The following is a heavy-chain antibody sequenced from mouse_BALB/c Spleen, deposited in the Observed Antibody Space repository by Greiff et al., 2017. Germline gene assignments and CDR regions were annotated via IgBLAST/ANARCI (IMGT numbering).Heavy chain of an antibody. CDR2: IRLKSNNYAT. D-gene: IGHD2-1*01. CDR1: GFTFSNYW. J-gene: IGHJ2*01. V-gene: IGHV6-6*02. Sequence: VQLKESGGGLVQPGGSMKLSCVASGFTFSNYWMNWVRQSPEKGLEWVAEIRLKSNNYATHYAESVKGRFTISRDDSKSSVYLQMNNLRAEDTGIYYCTRNGGNFLFDYWGQGTTLTVSS. CDR3: TRNGGNFLFDY.